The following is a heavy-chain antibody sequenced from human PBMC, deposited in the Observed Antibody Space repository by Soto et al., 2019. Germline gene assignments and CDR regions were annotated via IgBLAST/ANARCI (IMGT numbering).Heavy chain of an antibody. CDR3: ARDQGGITIFGVPYGMDV. D-gene: IGHD3-3*01. CDR2: IYYSGST. CDR1: GGSITSGGHY. Sequence: QVQLQESGPGLVKPSQTLSLTCTVSGGSITSGGHYWSWIRQHPGKGLEWIGYIYYSGSTYYNPSLKIRVTRSIDTSKNHFSLKVRSVTVADTAVYYCARDQGGITIFGVPYGMDVWGQGTTVTVSS. V-gene: IGHV4-31*03. J-gene: IGHJ6*02.